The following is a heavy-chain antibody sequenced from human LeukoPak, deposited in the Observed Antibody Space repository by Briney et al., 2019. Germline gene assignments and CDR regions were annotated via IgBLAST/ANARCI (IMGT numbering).Heavy chain of an antibody. J-gene: IGHJ6*02. Sequence: PSETLSLTCTVSGGSISSSSYYWSWIRQPPGKGLEWIGEINHSGSTNYNPSLKSRVTISVDTSKNQFSLKLSSVTAADTSVYYCARGGVTVFSRWAGMDVWGQGTTVTVSS. CDR3: ARGGVTVFSRWAGMDV. V-gene: IGHV4-39*07. CDR2: INHSGST. CDR1: GGSISSSSYY. D-gene: IGHD2-21*01.